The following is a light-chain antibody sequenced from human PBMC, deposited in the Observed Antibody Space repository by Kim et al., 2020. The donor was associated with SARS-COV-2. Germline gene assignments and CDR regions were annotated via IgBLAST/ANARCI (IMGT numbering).Light chain of an antibody. CDR2: GDN. CDR1: SLVSHY. CDR3: SCRGRDNIGLHFV. Sequence: GQPVRITCQGASLVSHYASWYQQKPGQAPILVLYGDNTRPSGIPDRFSGSTSGNTASLTITGAQAEDEGDYYCSCRGRDNIGLHFVFGTGTKVTVL. V-gene: IGLV3-19*01. J-gene: IGLJ1*01.